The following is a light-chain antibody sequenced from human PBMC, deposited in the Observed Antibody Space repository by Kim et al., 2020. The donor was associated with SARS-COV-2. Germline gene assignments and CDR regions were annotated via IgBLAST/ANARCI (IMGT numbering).Light chain of an antibody. J-gene: IGKJ2*01. CDR1: QSLLHSNGYNY. CDR2: LGS. Sequence: DIVMTQSPLSLPVTPGEPASISCRSSQSLLHSNGYNYLYWYLQKPGQSPQLLIYLGSNRASGVPDRFSGSGSGTDFTLKISRVEAEDVGVYYCMQALQTPTFGQGTKLEI. V-gene: IGKV2-28*01. CDR3: MQALQTPT.